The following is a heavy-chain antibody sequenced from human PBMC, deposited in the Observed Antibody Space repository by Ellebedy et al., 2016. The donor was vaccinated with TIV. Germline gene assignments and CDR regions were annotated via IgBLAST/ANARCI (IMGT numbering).Heavy chain of an antibody. CDR1: GFTFSRYA. J-gene: IGHJ4*02. D-gene: IGHD5-12*01. CDR2: ISYDGSNK. Sequence: GESLKISCAASGFTFSRYAMHWVRQAPGKGLEWVAVISYDGSNKYYADSVKGRFTISRDNSKNTLYLEMNSLRAEDTAVYYCVRAPRGQYYFDYWGQGTLVTVSS. V-gene: IGHV3-30*04. CDR3: VRAPRGQYYFDY.